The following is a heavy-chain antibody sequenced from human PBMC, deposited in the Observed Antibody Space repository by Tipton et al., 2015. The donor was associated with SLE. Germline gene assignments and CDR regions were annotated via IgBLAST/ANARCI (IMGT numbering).Heavy chain of an antibody. CDR2: ISGSGGST. Sequence: SLRLSCAASGFTFSSYAMSWVRQAPGKGLEWVSGISGSGGSTYEADSVKGRFTISRDNSKNTLYLQMNSLRGEDTAVYYCAKEGYLGYCSGGSCSGGMDVWGGGTTVTVSS. D-gene: IGHD2-15*01. V-gene: IGHV3-23*01. CDR3: AKEGYLGYCSGGSCSGGMDV. J-gene: IGHJ6*04. CDR1: GFTFSSYA.